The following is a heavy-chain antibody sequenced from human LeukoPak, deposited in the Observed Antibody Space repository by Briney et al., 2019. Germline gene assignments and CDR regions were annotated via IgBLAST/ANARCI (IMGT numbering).Heavy chain of an antibody. CDR2: ISRSGGST. CDR3: STGSYRDVFDI. V-gene: IGHV3-23*01. Sequence: PGGPLRLSCAASGFTFRSYAMSWVRQAPGKGLEWVSAISRSGGSTYYADSVKGRFTISRDNAKNTLYLQMNSLRADDTAVYYCSTGSYRDVFDIWGQGTMVTVSS. CDR1: GFTFRSYA. J-gene: IGHJ3*02. D-gene: IGHD1-26*01.